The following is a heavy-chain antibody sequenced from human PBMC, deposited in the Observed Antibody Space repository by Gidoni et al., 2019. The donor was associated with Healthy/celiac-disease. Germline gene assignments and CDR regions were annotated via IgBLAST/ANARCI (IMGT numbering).Heavy chain of an antibody. Sequence: EVQLVESGGGLVQPGGSLRLSCAASGFTFSSYSMNWVRQAPGKGLEWVSYISSSSSTIYYADSVKGRFTISRDNAKNSLYLQMNSLRDEDTAVYYCARDPTGGSSSRHNWFDPWGQGTLVTVSS. CDR3: ARDPTGGSSSRHNWFDP. CDR1: GFTFSSYS. D-gene: IGHD6-13*01. J-gene: IGHJ5*02. CDR2: ISSSSSTI. V-gene: IGHV3-48*02.